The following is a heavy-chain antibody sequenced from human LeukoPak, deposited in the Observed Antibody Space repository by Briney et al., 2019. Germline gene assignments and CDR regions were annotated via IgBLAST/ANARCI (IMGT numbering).Heavy chain of an antibody. CDR1: GFTFSSYW. Sequence: GGSLRLSCAASGFTFSSYWMSWVRQAAGKGLEWVANIQQDGSEKCYVDSVKGRFTISRDNSKNTLYLQMNSLRAEDTAVYYCAKDHQLTSSGRDYWGQGTLVTVSS. J-gene: IGHJ4*02. CDR3: AKDHQLTSSGRDY. CDR2: IQQDGSEK. V-gene: IGHV3-7*01. D-gene: IGHD6-19*01.